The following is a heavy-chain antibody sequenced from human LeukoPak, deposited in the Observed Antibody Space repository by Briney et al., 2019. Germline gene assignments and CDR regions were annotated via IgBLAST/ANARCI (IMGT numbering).Heavy chain of an antibody. J-gene: IGHJ2*01. Sequence: GGSLRLSCAASGFNFSPYGMSWIRQAPGKGLEWVAGISGSGSDTYYADSVKGWFTISRDNFKNTVDLQMNSLRADDTAVYYCAKLGTYFYFDFWGRGTLVTVSS. CDR2: ISGSGSDT. D-gene: IGHD7-27*01. V-gene: IGHV3-23*01. CDR3: AKLGTYFYFDF. CDR1: GFNFSPYG.